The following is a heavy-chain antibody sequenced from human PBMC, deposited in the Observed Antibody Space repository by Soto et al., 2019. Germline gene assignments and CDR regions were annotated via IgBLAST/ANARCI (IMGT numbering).Heavy chain of an antibody. CDR2: IYYSGST. D-gene: IGHD1-26*01. CDR3: ARGRPVGATTFDY. V-gene: IGHV4-31*03. Sequence: PSETLSLTCTVSGGSISSGGYYWSWIRQHPGKGLEWIGYIYYSGSTYYNPSLKSRVTISVDTSKNQFSLKVNSVTAADTAVYYCARGRPVGATTFDYWGQGTLVTVPQ. CDR1: GGSISSGGYY. J-gene: IGHJ4*02.